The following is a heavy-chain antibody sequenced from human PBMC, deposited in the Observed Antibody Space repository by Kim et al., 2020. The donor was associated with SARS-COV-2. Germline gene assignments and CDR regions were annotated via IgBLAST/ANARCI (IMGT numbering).Heavy chain of an antibody. Sequence: SETLSLTCAVYGGSFSGFYWSWIRQPPGKGLEWIGEINHSGSTNYNPSLKSRVTISVDTSKNQFSLKPISVTAADTAVYYCARRFYCSGGSCSTDYYYYGMDVWGQGTTVTVSS. CDR3: ARRFYCSGGSCSTDYYYYGMDV. CDR2: INHSGST. CDR1: GGSFSGFY. V-gene: IGHV4-34*01. J-gene: IGHJ6*02. D-gene: IGHD2-15*01.